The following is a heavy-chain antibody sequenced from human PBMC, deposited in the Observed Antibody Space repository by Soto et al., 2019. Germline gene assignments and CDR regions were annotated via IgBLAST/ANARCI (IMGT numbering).Heavy chain of an antibody. D-gene: IGHD1-26*01. J-gene: IGHJ5*02. CDR1: GYSFTSYW. CDR3: ARRAGGSYYIPANWFDP. V-gene: IGHV5-51*01. Sequence: GESLKISCKGSGYSFTSYWIGWVRQMPGKGLEWMGIIYPGDSDTRYSPSFQGQVTISADKSISTAYLQWSSLKASDTAMYYCARRAGGSYYIPANWFDPWGQGTLVTVSS. CDR2: IYPGDSDT.